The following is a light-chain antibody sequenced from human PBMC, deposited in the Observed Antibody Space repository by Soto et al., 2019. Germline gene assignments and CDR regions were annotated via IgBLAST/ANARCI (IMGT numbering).Light chain of an antibody. CDR1: QRISGSN. CDR2: GAS. J-gene: IGKJ4*01. V-gene: IGKV3-20*01. Sequence: IVLTQSPGTLCLSPWERATLSCRASQRISGSNLGWYQQRPGQAPSLLIYGASKRTSGVQDRFSGSGSGTDFTLTINRLEPEDFAVYYCQHYSSELLPFGGGTKVDI. CDR3: QHYSSELLP.